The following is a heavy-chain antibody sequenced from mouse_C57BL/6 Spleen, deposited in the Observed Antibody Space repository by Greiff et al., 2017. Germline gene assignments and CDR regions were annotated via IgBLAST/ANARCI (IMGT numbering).Heavy chain of an antibody. V-gene: IGHV5-17*01. J-gene: IGHJ2*01. D-gene: IGHD4-1*01. CDR3: AGTGYYFDY. Sequence: DVKLVESGGGLVKPGGSLKLSCAASGFTFSDYGMHWVRQAPEKGLEWVAYISSGSSTIYYADTVKGRFTISRDNAKNTLFLQMTSLRSEDTAMYYCAGTGYYFDYWGQGTTLTVSS. CDR2: ISSGSSTI. CDR1: GFTFSDYG.